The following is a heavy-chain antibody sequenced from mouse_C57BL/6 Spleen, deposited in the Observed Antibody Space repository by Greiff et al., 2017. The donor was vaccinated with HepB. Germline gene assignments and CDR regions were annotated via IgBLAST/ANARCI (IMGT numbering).Heavy chain of an antibody. J-gene: IGHJ4*01. D-gene: IGHD2-4*01. CDR3: ARERVGYYDYDGYAMDY. Sequence: EVHLVESGGGLVKPGGSLKLSCAASGFTFSSYAMSWVRQTPEKRLEWVATISDGGSYTYYPDNVKGRFTISRDNAKNNLYLQMSHLKSEDTAMYYCARERVGYYDYDGYAMDYWGQGTSVTVSS. CDR1: GFTFSSYA. CDR2: ISDGGSYT. V-gene: IGHV5-4*01.